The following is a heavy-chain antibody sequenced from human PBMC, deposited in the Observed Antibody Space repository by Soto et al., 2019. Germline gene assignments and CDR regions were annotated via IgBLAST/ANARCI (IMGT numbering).Heavy chain of an antibody. CDR3: AGSHAPHLVRGYYYLDGMDV. CDR1: GYTFTSYG. CDR2: ISAYNGNT. D-gene: IGHD6-13*01. V-gene: IGHV1-18*01. J-gene: IGHJ6*02. Sequence: QVQLVQSGAEVKKPGASVKVSCKASGYTFTSYGISWVRQAPGQGLEWMGWISAYNGNTNYAQKLQGRVTMTTDTSTSTAYMELRSMRSDDTAVYYCAGSHAPHLVRGYYYLDGMDVWGQGTTVTVSS.